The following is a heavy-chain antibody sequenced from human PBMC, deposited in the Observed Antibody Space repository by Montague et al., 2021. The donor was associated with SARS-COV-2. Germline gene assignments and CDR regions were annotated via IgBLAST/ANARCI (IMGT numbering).Heavy chain of an antibody. CDR2: XDWDDDK. D-gene: IGHD3-10*01. Sequence: PALVKPTKTLTLTCTFSGFSLGTSEISVSWIRQPPGKAQEWLARXDWDDDKFYRTSLETRLTISKDTSKNQVVLTMTNMDPVDTATYYCARATAAVSMVREHIRPSYHFDYWGQGALVTVSS. J-gene: IGHJ4*02. V-gene: IGHV2-70*17. CDR1: GFSLGTSEIS. CDR3: ARATAAVSMVREHIRPSYHFDY.